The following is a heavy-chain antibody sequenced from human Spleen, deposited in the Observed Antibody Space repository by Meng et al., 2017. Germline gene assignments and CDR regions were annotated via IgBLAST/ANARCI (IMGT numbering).Heavy chain of an antibody. J-gene: IGHJ4*02. CDR3: ARDQDGDGLNLDY. V-gene: IGHV3-48*03. CDR2: ISSSGSTI. CDR1: GFTFSSYE. Sequence: GGSLRLSCAASGFTFSSYEMNWVRQAPGKGLEWVSYISSSGSTIYYADSVKGRFTISRDNSKNTLYLQMNSLRAEDTAVYYCARDQDGDGLNLDYWGQGTLVTVSS. D-gene: IGHD5-24*01.